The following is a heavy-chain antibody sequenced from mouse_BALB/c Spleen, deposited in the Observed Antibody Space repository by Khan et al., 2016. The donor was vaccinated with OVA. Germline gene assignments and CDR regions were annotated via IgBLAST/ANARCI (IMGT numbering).Heavy chain of an antibody. D-gene: IGHD2-1*01. CDR2: INPNNGDA. CDR3: TRSGYGTFAY. V-gene: IGHV1S81*02. CDR1: GYIFTSYY. J-gene: IGHJ3*01. Sequence: QVQLQQSGAELVKPGASVKLSCKASGYIFTSYYMYWVKQRPGQGLEWIGEINPNNGDANFNEKFKNKVALTVDTSSITAYIQLSSLTSEDSAVYYCTRSGYGTFAYWGQGTLVTVSA.